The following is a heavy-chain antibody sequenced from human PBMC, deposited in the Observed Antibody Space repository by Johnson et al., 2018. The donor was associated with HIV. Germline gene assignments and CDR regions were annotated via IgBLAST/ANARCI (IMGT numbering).Heavy chain of an antibody. D-gene: IGHD3-16*01. Sequence: MQLVESGGGSVQPGGSLRLSCAASGFTFSTYAMHWVRQAPGKGLEYVSAISSNGGSTYYANSVKGRFTISRDNSKNTLYLQMGSLRAEDMAVYYCARAGLTYARDAFDIWGPGTMVTVSS. CDR2: ISSNGGST. CDR1: GFTFSTYA. CDR3: ARAGLTYARDAFDI. J-gene: IGHJ3*02. V-gene: IGHV3-64*01.